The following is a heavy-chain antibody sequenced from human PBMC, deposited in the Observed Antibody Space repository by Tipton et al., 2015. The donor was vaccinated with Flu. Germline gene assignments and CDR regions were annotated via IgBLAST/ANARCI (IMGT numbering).Heavy chain of an antibody. CDR3: ASRKGMWYCSSASCYGFDP. Sequence: TLSLTCAVYGGSFSGYYWSWIRRPPGKGLEWIGEINHSGSTNYNPSLKSRVTISVDTSKNQFSLKLSSVTAADTAVYYCASRKGMWYCSSASCYGFDPWGQGTLVTVSS. CDR1: GGSFSGYY. J-gene: IGHJ5*02. D-gene: IGHD2-2*01. CDR2: INHSGST. V-gene: IGHV4-34*01.